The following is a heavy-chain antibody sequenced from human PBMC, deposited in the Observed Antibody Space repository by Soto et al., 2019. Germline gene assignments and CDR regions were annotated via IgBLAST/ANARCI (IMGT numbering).Heavy chain of an antibody. CDR2: IDPDDSYT. D-gene: IGHD2-15*01. CDR3: ARLPPPTYCSGSTCSGY. CDR1: GYSFTNYW. V-gene: IGHV5-10-1*01. J-gene: IGHJ4*02. Sequence: ESLTISCKGSGYSFTNYWINLVRQMPGKGLEWMGRIDPDDSYTNYSPSFQGHVTISVDKSISTAYLQWSRLQASDTAIYYCARLPPPTYCSGSTCSGYWGQGTLVTVSS.